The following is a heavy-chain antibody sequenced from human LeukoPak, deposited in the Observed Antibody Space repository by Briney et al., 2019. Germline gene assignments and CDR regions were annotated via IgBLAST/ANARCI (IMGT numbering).Heavy chain of an antibody. D-gene: IGHD2-2*01. CDR1: GYTFTGYY. V-gene: IGHV1-2*02. Sequence: GASVKVSCKASGYTFTGYYMHWVRQAPGQGLEWVGWINPNSGATNYAQKFQGRVTTTRDTSINTAYMELSRLRSDDTAVYYCARERCSTTSCSDPFDYWGQGTLVTVSS. CDR2: INPNSGAT. CDR3: ARERCSTTSCSDPFDY. J-gene: IGHJ4*02.